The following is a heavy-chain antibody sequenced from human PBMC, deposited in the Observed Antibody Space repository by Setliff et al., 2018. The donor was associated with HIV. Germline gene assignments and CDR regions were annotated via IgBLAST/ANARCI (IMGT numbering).Heavy chain of an antibody. CDR3: ARGEQDFYDSSGYYSYYFDY. D-gene: IGHD3-22*01. CDR1: GFTFSSYW. Sequence: PGGSLRLSCAASGFTFSSYWMHWVRQAPGKGLVWVSRINSDGSSTSYADSVKGRLTITADESTTTTYMELSSLTSEDTAVYFCARGEQDFYDSSGYYSYYFDYWGQGTLVTVSS. V-gene: IGHV3-74*01. CDR2: INSDGSST. J-gene: IGHJ4*02.